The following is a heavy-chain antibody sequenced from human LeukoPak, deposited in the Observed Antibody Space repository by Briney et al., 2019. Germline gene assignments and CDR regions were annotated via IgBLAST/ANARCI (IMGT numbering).Heavy chain of an antibody. D-gene: IGHD6-13*01. V-gene: IGHV1-18*01. CDR1: GYTFTSYG. J-gene: IGHJ6*02. CDR3: ARGSVIAAADYYYGMDV. Sequence: ASVKVSCKASGYTFTSYGISWVRQAPGQGLEWMGWISAYSGDTNYAQKLQGRVTMTTDTSTSTAYMELRSLRSDDTAVYYCARGSVIAAADYYYGMDVWGQGTTVTVSS. CDR2: ISAYSGDT.